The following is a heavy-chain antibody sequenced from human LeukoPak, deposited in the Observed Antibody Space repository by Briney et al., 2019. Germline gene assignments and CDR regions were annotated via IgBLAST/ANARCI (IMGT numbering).Heavy chain of an antibody. CDR3: ARDYCSGGSCPPRYFDY. D-gene: IGHD2-15*01. V-gene: IGHV6-1*01. Sequence: SQTLSLTCAISGDSVSSNSAAWHWIRQSPSRGLEWLGRTYYRSKWYNDYAVSVKSRITINPDTSKNQFSLQLNSVTPEDTAVYYCARDYCSGGSCPPRYFDYWGQGTLVTVSS. CDR2: TYYRSKWYN. CDR1: GDSVSSNSAA. J-gene: IGHJ4*02.